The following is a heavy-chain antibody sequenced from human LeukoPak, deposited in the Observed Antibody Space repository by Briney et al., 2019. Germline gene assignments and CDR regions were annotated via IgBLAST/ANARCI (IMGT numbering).Heavy chain of an antibody. Sequence: SETLSLTCTVSGGSISRSSYYWGWIRQPPGKGLEWIGSIYYSGRTYYHHSLNSRVTISVDTSKNQFSLKLSSVTAADTAVYYCARDWRYSSSWYYFDYWGQGTLVTVSS. CDR2: IYYSGRT. CDR3: ARDWRYSSSWYYFDY. J-gene: IGHJ4*02. CDR1: GGSISRSSYY. D-gene: IGHD6-13*01. V-gene: IGHV4-39*07.